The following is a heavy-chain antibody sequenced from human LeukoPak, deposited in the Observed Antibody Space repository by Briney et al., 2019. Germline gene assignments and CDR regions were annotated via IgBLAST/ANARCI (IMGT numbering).Heavy chain of an antibody. Sequence: GGSLRLSCSASAFTFISYAMHWVRQAPGKVLEYVSSISSNGGSTYYAGSVKGRFTISRDNSKNPPYIQVGSLRAEDTAVYDCVKDKGGYYYGSGSYYTDWGQGTLVTVSS. CDR3: VKDKGGYYYGSGSYYTD. CDR1: AFTFISYA. D-gene: IGHD3-10*01. CDR2: ISSNGGST. J-gene: IGHJ4*02. V-gene: IGHV3-64D*06.